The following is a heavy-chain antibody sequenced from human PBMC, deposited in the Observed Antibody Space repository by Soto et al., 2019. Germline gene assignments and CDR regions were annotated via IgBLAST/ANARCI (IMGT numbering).Heavy chain of an antibody. D-gene: IGHD6-19*01. V-gene: IGHV1-69*02. CDR3: ARVGKPWLVLGSAGWFDP. CDR2: IIPILGIA. J-gene: IGHJ5*02. CDR1: GGTFSSYT. Sequence: QVQLVQSGAEVKKPGSSVKVSCKASGGTFSSYTISWVRQAPGQGPEWMGRIIPILGIANYAQKFQGRVTITADKSTSTAYMELSSLRSEDTAVYYCARVGKPWLVLGSAGWFDPWGQGTLVTVSS.